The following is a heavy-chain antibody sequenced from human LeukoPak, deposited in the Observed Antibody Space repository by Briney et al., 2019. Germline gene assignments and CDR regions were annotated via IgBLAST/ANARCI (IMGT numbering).Heavy chain of an antibody. CDR2: IKEDGSEQ. V-gene: IGHV3-7*01. Sequence: GGSLRLSCTASGFTFSSYWMNWVRQAPGKGLEWVANIKEDGSEQYYVDSVKGRFTISRDNAKNSLHLQMNSLRAEDTAVYFCARDRRGEKSQYNCFDPWGQGTLVTVSP. CDR3: ARDRRGEKSQYNCFDP. CDR1: GFTFSSYW. D-gene: IGHD3-10*01. J-gene: IGHJ5*02.